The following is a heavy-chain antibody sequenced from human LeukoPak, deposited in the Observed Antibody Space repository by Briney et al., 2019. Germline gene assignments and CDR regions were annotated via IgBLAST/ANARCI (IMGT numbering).Heavy chain of an antibody. V-gene: IGHV4-59*01. Sequence: PSETLSLTCTVSGGSISSYYWSWIRQPPEKGLEWIGYIYYSGSTNYNPSLKSRVTISVDTSKNQFSLKLSSVTAADTAVYYCPRALPGMAVAGTRETKSRYYFDYWGQGTLVTVSS. D-gene: IGHD6-19*01. CDR2: IYYSGST. CDR1: GGSISSYY. CDR3: PRALPGMAVAGTRETKSRYYFDY. J-gene: IGHJ4*02.